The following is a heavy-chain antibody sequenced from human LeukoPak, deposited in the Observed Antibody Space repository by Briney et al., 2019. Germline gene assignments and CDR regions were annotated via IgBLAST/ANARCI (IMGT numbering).Heavy chain of an antibody. CDR2: VYYSGRT. CDR1: GDSVSRSDSY. J-gene: IGHJ1*01. V-gene: IGHV4-39*01. CDR3: ARRRYYDSSGYLD. D-gene: IGHD3-22*01. Sequence: SETLSLTCTVFGDSVSRSDSYWDWIRQPPGKALEWIGTVYYSGRTHYSPSLESRVTISVDTSKNQFSLKLSSLTAADTALYFCARRRYYDSSGYLDWGQGTLVTVSS.